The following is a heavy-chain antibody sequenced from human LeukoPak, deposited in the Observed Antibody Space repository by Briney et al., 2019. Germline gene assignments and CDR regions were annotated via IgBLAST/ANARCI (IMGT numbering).Heavy chain of an antibody. D-gene: IGHD1-26*01. CDR1: GYTFTSYG. CDR3: ARVSWLAKNWFDP. V-gene: IGHV1-18*01. Sequence: ASVKVSCKASGYTFTSYGISWVRQAPGQGLEWMGWISAYNGNTNYAQKFQGRVTMTRDTSISTAYMELSRLRSDDTAVYYCARVSWLAKNWFDPWGQGTLVTVSS. CDR2: ISAYNGNT. J-gene: IGHJ5*02.